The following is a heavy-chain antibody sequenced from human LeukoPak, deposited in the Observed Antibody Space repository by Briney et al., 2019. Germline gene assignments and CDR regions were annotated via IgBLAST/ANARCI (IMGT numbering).Heavy chain of an antibody. J-gene: IGHJ4*02. CDR3: AKFVHYYDSSGSDY. Sequence: GGSLRLSCAASGFTFSSYAMSWVRQAPGKGLEWVSAISGSGGSTYYADSVKGRFTISRDNSKNTLYLQMNSLRAEDTAVYYCAKFVHYYDSSGSDYWGQGTLVTVSS. CDR2: ISGSGGST. D-gene: IGHD3-22*01. V-gene: IGHV3-23*01. CDR1: GFTFSSYA.